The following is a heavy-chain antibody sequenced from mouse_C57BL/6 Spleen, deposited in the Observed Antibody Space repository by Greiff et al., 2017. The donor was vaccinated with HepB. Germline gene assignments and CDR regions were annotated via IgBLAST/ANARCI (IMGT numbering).Heavy chain of an antibody. V-gene: IGHV1-19*01. CDR3: ARGDYGNYLAWFAY. D-gene: IGHD2-1*01. CDR2: INPYNGGT. CDR1: GYTFTDYY. J-gene: IGHJ3*01. Sequence: EVQLQQSGPVLVKPGASVKMSCKASGYTFTDYYMNWVKQSHGKSLEWIGVINPYNGGTSYNQKFKGKATLTVDKSSSTAYMELNSLTSEDSAVYYWARGDYGNYLAWFAYWGQGTLVTVSA.